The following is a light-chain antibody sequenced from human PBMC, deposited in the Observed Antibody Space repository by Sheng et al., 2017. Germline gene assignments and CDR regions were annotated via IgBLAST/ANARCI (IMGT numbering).Light chain of an antibody. CDR1: QSVSSGY. CDR3: QQYGSSPPP. CDR2: GAS. J-gene: IGKJ4*01. Sequence: EKVMTQSPATLSVSPGERATLSCRASQSVSSGYLAWYQQKPGQAPRLLIHGASSRATGIPDRFSGSGSGTDFTLTISRLEPEDFAVYYCQQYGSSPPPFGGGTKVEIK. V-gene: IGKV3-20*01.